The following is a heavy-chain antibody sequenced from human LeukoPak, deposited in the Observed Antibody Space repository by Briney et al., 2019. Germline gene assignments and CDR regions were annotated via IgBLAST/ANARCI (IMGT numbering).Heavy chain of an antibody. CDR2: LSWNSGTI. CDR3: AKAPADGDYIGGPNWYFDL. V-gene: IGHV3-9*01. D-gene: IGHD3-16*01. J-gene: IGHJ2*01. Sequence: PGGSLRLSCAVSGFTFNDYAMYWVRQAPGKGLEWVSGLSWNSGTIGYADSVQGRFTISRDNAKNSLYLQMNSLRVEYTGFYYCAKAPADGDYIGGPNWYFDLWGRGTLVTVSS. CDR1: GFTFNDYA.